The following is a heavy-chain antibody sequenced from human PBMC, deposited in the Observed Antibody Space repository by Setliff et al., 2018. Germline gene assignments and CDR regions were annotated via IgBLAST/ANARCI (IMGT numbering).Heavy chain of an antibody. D-gene: IGHD6-19*01. CDR1: GVSINSLSW. Sequence: SETLSLTCAVSGVSINSLSWWSWVRQSPGKGLEWIGEIYHDGNSNFNPSVHYNPSLKSRVTISVDKSTNQFSLKLNSVTAADTAVYYCVRTDYSDGRYSMDVWGKGTTVTVSS. J-gene: IGHJ6*03. CDR3: VRTDYSDGRYSMDV. V-gene: IGHV4-4*02. CDR2: IYHDGNS.